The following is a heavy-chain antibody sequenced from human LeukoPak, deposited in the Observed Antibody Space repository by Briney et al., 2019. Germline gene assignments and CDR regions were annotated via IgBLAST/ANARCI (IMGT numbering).Heavy chain of an antibody. Sequence: SETLSLTCTVSGGSISSYYWGWIRQPPGKGLEWIGSIYYSGSTYYNPSLKSRVTISVDTSKNQFSLKLSSVTAADTAVYYCARDPIAYYYDSSGYPYWGQGTLVTVSS. J-gene: IGHJ4*02. D-gene: IGHD3-22*01. CDR1: GGSISSYY. V-gene: IGHV4-39*07. CDR2: IYYSGST. CDR3: ARDPIAYYYDSSGYPY.